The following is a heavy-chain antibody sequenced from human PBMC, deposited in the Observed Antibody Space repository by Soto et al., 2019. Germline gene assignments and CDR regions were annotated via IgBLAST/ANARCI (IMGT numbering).Heavy chain of an antibody. Sequence: QVHLMQSGAELKKPGASVTVSCKSSTYTYNTHYIHWVRQAPGQGLEWVGVINPSVGSTNYAQKFQGRVTMTRDTSTTTFYMEVTSLTSEDTAVYYCVGGSASGVDHWGQGTLVTVSS. V-gene: IGHV1-46*02. CDR3: VGGSASGVDH. CDR1: TYTYNTHY. J-gene: IGHJ4*02. D-gene: IGHD6-6*01. CDR2: INPSVGST.